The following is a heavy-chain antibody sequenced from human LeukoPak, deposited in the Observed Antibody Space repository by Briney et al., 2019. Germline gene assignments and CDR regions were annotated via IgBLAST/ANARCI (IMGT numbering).Heavy chain of an antibody. Sequence: GGSLRLSCAASEFSVGSNYMTWVRQAPGKGLEWVSLIYSGGSTYYADSVKGRFTISRDNSKNTLYLQMNSLRAEDTAVYYCARGIEVGSGYMDVWGKGTTVTISS. CDR2: IYSGGST. D-gene: IGHD3-22*01. J-gene: IGHJ6*03. CDR3: ARGIEVGSGYMDV. CDR1: EFSVGSNY. V-gene: IGHV3-66*01.